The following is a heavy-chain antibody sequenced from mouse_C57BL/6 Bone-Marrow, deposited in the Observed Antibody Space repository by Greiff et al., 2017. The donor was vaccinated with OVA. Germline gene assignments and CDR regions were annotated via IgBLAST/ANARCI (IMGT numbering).Heavy chain of an antibody. CDR2: IDPENGDT. D-gene: IGHD1-1*02. CDR1: GFNIKDDY. CDR3: TDYYDGD. J-gene: IGHJ2*01. Sequence: EVQLQQPGAELVRPGASVKLSCTASGFNIKDDYMHWVKQRPEQGLEWIGWIDPENGDTEYASKFQGKATITADTSSNTAYLQLSSLTSEDTAVYYCTDYYDGDWGQGTTLTVSS. V-gene: IGHV14-4*01.